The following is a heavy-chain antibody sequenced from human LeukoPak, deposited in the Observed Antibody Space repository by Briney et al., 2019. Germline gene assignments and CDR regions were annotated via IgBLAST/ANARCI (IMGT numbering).Heavy chain of an antibody. CDR3: ARVYDCSGGSCYDNYYYYMDV. D-gene: IGHD2-15*01. V-gene: IGHV1-18*01. CDR1: GYTFTSCG. J-gene: IGHJ6*03. Sequence: ASVKVSCKASGYTFTSCGINWVRQAPGQGLEWMGWISAYNGNTNYAQKLQGRVTMTTDTSTSTAYMELRSLRSDDTAVYYCARVYDCSGGSCYDNYYYYMDVWGKGTTVTVSS. CDR2: ISAYNGNT.